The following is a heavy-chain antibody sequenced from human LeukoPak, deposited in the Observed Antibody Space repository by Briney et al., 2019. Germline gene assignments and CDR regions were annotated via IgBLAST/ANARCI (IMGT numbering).Heavy chain of an antibody. CDR3: ARGQRGYCSSTSCQNYYYGMDV. V-gene: IGHV4-34*01. CDR2: INHSGST. Sequence: SETLSLTCAVYGGSFSGYYWSWIRQPPGKGLEWIGEINHSGSTNYNPSLKSRVTISVDTSKNQFSLKLSSVTAADTAVYYCARGQRGYCSSTSCQNYYYGMDVWGQGTTVTVSS. CDR1: GGSFSGYY. J-gene: IGHJ6*02. D-gene: IGHD2-2*01.